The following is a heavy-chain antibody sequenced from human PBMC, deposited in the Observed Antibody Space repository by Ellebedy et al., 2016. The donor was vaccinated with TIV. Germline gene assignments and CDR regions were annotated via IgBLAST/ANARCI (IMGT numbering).Heavy chain of an antibody. D-gene: IGHD4-17*01. Sequence: GESLKISCAASGFSFRNYWMGWVRQAPGKGLEWVANIYQDGSDKYYVDSVKGRFTISRDNAKNSLYLQLNSLRVEDTAVHYCARRGSYGEYAVQVNNWFDRWGQGTLVTV. CDR2: IYQDGSDK. CDR3: ARRGSYGEYAVQVNNWFDR. V-gene: IGHV3-7*01. J-gene: IGHJ5*02. CDR1: GFSFRNYW.